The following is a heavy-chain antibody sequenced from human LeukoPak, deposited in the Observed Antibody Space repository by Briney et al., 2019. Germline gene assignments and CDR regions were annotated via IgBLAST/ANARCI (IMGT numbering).Heavy chain of an antibody. CDR1: GGTFSSYA. D-gene: IGHD6-25*01. V-gene: IGHV1-69*06. Sequence: SVKVSCKACGGTFSSYAISWVRQAPGRGLAWMGGIIPIFCTAHFAQKFQGRVTITADKSTSTAYMELSSLRSEDTAVYYCAEGDWAATFDYWGQGTLVTVSS. J-gene: IGHJ4*02. CDR3: AEGDWAATFDY. CDR2: IIPIFCTA.